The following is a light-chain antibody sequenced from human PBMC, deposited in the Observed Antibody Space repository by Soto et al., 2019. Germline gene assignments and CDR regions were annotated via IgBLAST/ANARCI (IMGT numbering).Light chain of an antibody. CDR3: QQGPT. CDR1: QSVSSSY. CDR2: GAS. Sequence: EIVLTQSPGTLSLSPGERATLSCRASQSVSSSYLAWYQQKPGQAPRLLIYGASSRATGIPDRFSGSGSGTAFTRTISRLEADDFAVYYCQQGPTFGQGTKLEIK. V-gene: IGKV3-20*01. J-gene: IGKJ2*01.